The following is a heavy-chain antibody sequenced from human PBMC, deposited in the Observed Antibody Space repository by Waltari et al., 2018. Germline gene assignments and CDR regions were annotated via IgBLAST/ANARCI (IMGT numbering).Heavy chain of an antibody. CDR2: IYYSGST. V-gene: IGHV4-39*01. J-gene: IGHJ4*02. D-gene: IGHD5-12*01. Sequence: QLQLQESGPGLVKPSETLSLTGTVSGGSISSSSYYWGWIRQPPGKGLEWIGSIYYSGSTYYNPSLKSRVTISVDTSKNQFSLKLSSVTAADTAVYYCARRSVGWLQPSEHLDYWGQGTLVTVSS. CDR1: GGSISSSSYY. CDR3: ARRSVGWLQPSEHLDY.